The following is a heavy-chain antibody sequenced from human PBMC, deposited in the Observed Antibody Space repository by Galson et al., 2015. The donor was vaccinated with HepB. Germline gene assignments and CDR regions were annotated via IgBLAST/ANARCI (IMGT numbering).Heavy chain of an antibody. CDR1: GGSISSGNW. J-gene: IGHJ4*02. V-gene: IGHV4-4*02. CDR3: ARHVGVPGTRGFDY. D-gene: IGHD2-2*01. CDR2: TYPSGTA. Sequence: LSLTCAVSGGSISSGNWWSWVRQPPGKGLEWIGETYPSGTANYNPSLKSRGTISVDKSKNQVSLNLNSVTAADTAVYYCARHVGVPGTRGFDYWGQGTLVTVSS.